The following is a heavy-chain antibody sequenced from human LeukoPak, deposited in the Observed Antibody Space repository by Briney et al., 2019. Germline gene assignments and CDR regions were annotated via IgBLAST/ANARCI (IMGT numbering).Heavy chain of an antibody. Sequence: SETLSLTCSVSGGSIRSYYWSWIRQPPGKGLEWIGYIYYSGSTNYNPSLKSRVTISVDTSKNQFSLKLSSVTAADTAVYYCAREKSPDYCSGASCYFDYWGQGTLVTVSP. J-gene: IGHJ4*02. CDR3: AREKSPDYCSGASCYFDY. CDR2: IYYSGST. V-gene: IGHV4-59*01. CDR1: GGSIRSYY. D-gene: IGHD2-15*01.